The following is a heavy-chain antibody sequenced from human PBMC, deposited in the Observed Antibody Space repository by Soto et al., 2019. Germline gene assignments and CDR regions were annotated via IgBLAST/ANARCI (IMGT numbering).Heavy chain of an antibody. Sequence: QVHLVQSGAEVKKPGASVKVSCKASVYTFTSYGITWVRQAPGQGLEWMGWISAHNGNKDYAQKLQGRVIVTRDTSTSTAYMELRRLISDDTAVYYCARGRYGDYWGQGALVTVSS. CDR1: VYTFTSYG. CDR3: ARGRYGDY. J-gene: IGHJ4*02. V-gene: IGHV1-18*01. CDR2: ISAHNGNK. D-gene: IGHD1-1*01.